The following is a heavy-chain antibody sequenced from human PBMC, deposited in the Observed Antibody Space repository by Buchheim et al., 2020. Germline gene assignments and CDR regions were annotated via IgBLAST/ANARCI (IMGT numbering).Heavy chain of an antibody. CDR1: GYTFTSYY. V-gene: IGHV1-46*01. Sequence: QVQLVQSGAEVKKPGASVKVSCKAFGYTFTSYYMHWVRQAPGQGLEWMGIINPSGGSTSYAQKFQGRVTMTRDTSTSTVYMELSSLRSEDKAVYYCARASGCGYSYGDWDYWGQGTL. J-gene: IGHJ4*02. D-gene: IGHD5-18*01. CDR2: INPSGGST. CDR3: ARASGCGYSYGDWDY.